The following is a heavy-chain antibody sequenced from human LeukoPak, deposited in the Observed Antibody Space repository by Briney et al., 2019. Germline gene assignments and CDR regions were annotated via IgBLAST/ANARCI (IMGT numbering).Heavy chain of an antibody. D-gene: IGHD5-18*01. CDR3: ARGARYGNYGMDV. Sequence: SETLSLTCTVSGGSILTGDYYWSWIRQPPGKGLEWIGYIYYSGNTYYNPSLKSRVTISVDTSKNQFSLKLSSVTAADTAVYYCARGARYGNYGMDVWGQGTTVTVSS. CDR2: IYYSGNT. J-gene: IGHJ6*02. CDR1: GGSILTGDYY. V-gene: IGHV4-30-4*01.